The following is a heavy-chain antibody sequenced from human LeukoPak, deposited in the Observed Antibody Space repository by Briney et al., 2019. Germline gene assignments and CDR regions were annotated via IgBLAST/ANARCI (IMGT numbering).Heavy chain of an antibody. V-gene: IGHV1-18*01. J-gene: IGHJ4*02. CDR1: GYTLTSYG. CDR2: ISAYNGNT. CDR3: ARGDYGSWYSHYFDY. D-gene: IGHD6-13*01. Sequence: ASVKVSCKASGYTLTSYGISWVRQAPGQGLEWMGWISAYNGNTNYAQKLQGRVTMTTDTSTSTAYMELRSLRSDDTAVYYCARGDYGSWYSHYFDYWGQGTLVTVSS.